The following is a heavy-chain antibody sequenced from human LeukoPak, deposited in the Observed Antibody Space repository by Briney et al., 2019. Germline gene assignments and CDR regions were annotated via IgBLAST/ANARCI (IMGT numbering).Heavy chain of an antibody. J-gene: IGHJ4*02. Sequence: GGSLRLSCAASGFTFDDYGMSWVRQAPGKGLEWVSGINWNGGSTGYADSVKGRFTISRDNSKNTLYLQMNSLRAEDTAVYYCAKGPLRPSDYWGQGTLVTVSS. CDR2: INWNGGST. V-gene: IGHV3-20*04. CDR3: AKGPLRPSDY. CDR1: GFTFDDYG.